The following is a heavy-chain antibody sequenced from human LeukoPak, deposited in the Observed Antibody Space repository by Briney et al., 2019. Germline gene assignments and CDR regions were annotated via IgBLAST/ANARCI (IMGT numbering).Heavy chain of an antibody. Sequence: SETLSLTCAVYGGSFSGYYWSWIRQPPGKGLEWIGEINHSGSTNYNPSLKSRVTISVDTSKNQFSLKLSSVTAADTAVYYCARGPYYYDSSGYYYVPNYYYYYMDVWGKGTTVTISS. CDR2: INHSGST. V-gene: IGHV4-34*01. D-gene: IGHD3-22*01. CDR1: GGSFSGYY. CDR3: ARGPYYYDSSGYYYVPNYYYYYMDV. J-gene: IGHJ6*03.